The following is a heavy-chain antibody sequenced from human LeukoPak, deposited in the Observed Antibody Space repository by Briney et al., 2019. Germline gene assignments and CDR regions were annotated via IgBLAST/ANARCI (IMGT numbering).Heavy chain of an antibody. J-gene: IGHJ5*02. CDR3: ARARYSSSWYWFDP. Sequence: SETLSLTCTVSGGSISSGSYYWSWIRQPAGKGLEWIGRIYTSGSTNYNPSLKSRITISVDRSKNQFSLKLSSVTAADTAVYYCARARYSSSWYWFDPWGQGTLVTVSS. D-gene: IGHD6-13*01. CDR1: GGSISSGSYY. V-gene: IGHV4-61*02. CDR2: IYTSGST.